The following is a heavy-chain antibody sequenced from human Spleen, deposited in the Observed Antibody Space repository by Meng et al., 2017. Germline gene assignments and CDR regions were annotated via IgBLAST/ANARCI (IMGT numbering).Heavy chain of an antibody. CDR3: ARDLWELRYKAPFDP. CDR1: VGSFIGTY. J-gene: IGHJ5*02. CDR2: VYYSGIT. D-gene: IGHD3-16*01. Sequence: LPAAAPGLVTHSVTLSRPGSVYVGSFIGTYWNWLRHAPGKGLEWIGSVYYSGITYYNPSLESRVTISVDTSNNQFSLKLSSVPAADTAVYYCARDLWELRYKAPFDPWGQGILVTVSS. V-gene: IGHV4-39*07.